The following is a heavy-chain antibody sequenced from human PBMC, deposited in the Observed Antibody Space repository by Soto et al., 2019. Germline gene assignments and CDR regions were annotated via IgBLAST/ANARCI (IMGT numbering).Heavy chain of an antibody. D-gene: IGHD1-26*01. V-gene: IGHV3-7*01. CDR3: ARHQVGYRVTDY. CDR2: TKEDGSRK. J-gene: IGHJ4*02. CDR1: GFSFSMYW. Sequence: EVQLVESGGGLVQPGGSMRLSCAASGFSFSMYWMSWVRQARGKGLEWVANTKEDGSRKYYVDSVKGRFTISRDNAKNSLYLQMNSLRAEDTAVYYCARHQVGYRVTDYWGQRTLVTVSS.